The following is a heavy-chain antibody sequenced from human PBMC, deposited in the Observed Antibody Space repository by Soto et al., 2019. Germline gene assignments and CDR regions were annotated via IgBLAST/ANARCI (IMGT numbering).Heavy chain of an antibody. CDR3: ARSYYDILTGYYNVPDYYYGMDV. Sequence: PSETLSLTCAVYGGSFSGYYWSWIRQPPGKGLEWIGEINHSGSTNYNPSLKSRVTISVETSKNQFSLKLSTVTAADTAVYYCARSYYDILTGYYNVPDYYYGMDVWGQGTTVTVS. V-gene: IGHV4-34*01. J-gene: IGHJ6*02. CDR1: GGSFSGYY. CDR2: INHSGST. D-gene: IGHD3-9*01.